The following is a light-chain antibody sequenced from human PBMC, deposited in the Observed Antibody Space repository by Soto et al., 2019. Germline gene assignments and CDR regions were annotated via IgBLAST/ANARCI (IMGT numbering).Light chain of an antibody. CDR3: ATWDDSLNGWV. V-gene: IGLV1-44*01. CDR1: SSNIGSNT. J-gene: IGLJ3*02. Sequence: QSVLTQPPSASGTPGQWVSISCSGSSSNIGSNTVNWYQQLPGTAPKLLIYSNSQRPSGVPDRFSGSKSGTSASLAVSGLQSEDEAYYYCATWDDSLNGWVFGGGTKLTV. CDR2: SNS.